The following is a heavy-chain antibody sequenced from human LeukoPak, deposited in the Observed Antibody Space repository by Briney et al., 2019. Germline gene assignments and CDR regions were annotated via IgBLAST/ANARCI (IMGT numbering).Heavy chain of an antibody. Sequence: GASVKVSCKASGGTSSSYAISWVRQAPGQGLEWMGGIIPIFGTANYAQKFQGRVTITADESTSTAYMELSSLRSEDTAVYYCYVNYDSSGRNSDYWGQGTLVTVSP. CDR2: IIPIFGTA. CDR1: GGTSSSYA. V-gene: IGHV1-69*13. J-gene: IGHJ4*02. D-gene: IGHD3-22*01. CDR3: YVNYDSSGRNSDY.